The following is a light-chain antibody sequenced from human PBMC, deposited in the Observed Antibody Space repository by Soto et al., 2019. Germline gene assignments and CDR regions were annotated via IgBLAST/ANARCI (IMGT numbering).Light chain of an antibody. Sequence: QAVVTQSPSASASLGASVKLTCTLSSGHSNYAIAWHQQQPEKGPRYLMKLNRDGSHSKGDGIPNRFSGSSSGAERYLTISSLQSEEDCQTWGTGIVIFGGGTKLTVL. CDR2: LNRDGSH. V-gene: IGLV4-69*01. CDR1: SGHSNYA. J-gene: IGLJ2*01. CDR3: QTWGTGIVI.